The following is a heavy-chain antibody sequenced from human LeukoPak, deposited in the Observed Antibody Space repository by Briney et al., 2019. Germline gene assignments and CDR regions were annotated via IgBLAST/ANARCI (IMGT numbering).Heavy chain of an antibody. D-gene: IGHD4-17*01. V-gene: IGHV3-53*01. Sequence: GRSLSLSCAASGFTVSSNYMSWGRQAPGKGLEWVSVIYSGGSTYYADSVKGRFTISRDNSKNTLYLQMNSLRAEDTAVYYCARASDYAMAFDIWGQGTMATVSS. CDR1: GFTVSSNY. J-gene: IGHJ3*02. CDR2: IYSGGST. CDR3: ARASDYAMAFDI.